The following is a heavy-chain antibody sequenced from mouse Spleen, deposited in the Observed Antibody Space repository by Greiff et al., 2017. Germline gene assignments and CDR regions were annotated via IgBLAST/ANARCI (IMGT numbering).Heavy chain of an antibody. J-gene: IGHJ2*01. CDR3: ARSFYYGYDRGYFDY. D-gene: IGHD2-2*01. V-gene: IGHV1-4*01. CDR1: GYTFTSYT. Sequence: LVESGAELARPGASVKMSCKASGYTFTSYTMHWVKQRPGQGLEWIGYINPSSGYTKYNQKFKDKATLTADKSSSTAYMQLSSLTSEDSAVYYCARSFYYGYDRGYFDYWGQGTTLTVSS. CDR2: INPSSGYT.